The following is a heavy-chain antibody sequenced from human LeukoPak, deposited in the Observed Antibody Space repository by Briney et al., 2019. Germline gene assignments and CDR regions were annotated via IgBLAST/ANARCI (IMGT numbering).Heavy chain of an antibody. J-gene: IGHJ3*02. D-gene: IGHD3-3*01. V-gene: IGHV4-59*01. CDR2: IHYSGST. CDR3: ARDRATYYDFWSGYYSGNDAFDI. CDR1: GGSISSYY. Sequence: SETLSLTCTVSGGSISSYYWSWIRQPPGKGLEWIGYIHYSGSTNYNPSLKSRVTISVDTSKNQFSLKLSSVTAADTAVYYCARDRATYYDFWSGYYSGNDAFDIWGQGTMVTVSS.